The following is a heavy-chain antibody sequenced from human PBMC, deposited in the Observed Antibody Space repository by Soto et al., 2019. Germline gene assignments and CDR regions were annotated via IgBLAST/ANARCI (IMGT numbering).Heavy chain of an antibody. V-gene: IGHV4-59*01. D-gene: IGHD3-10*01. CDR3: ARELTSYYYGSGSYPTYFDY. Sequence: QVQLQESGPGLVKPSETLSLTCTVSGGSISSYYWSWIRQPPGKGLEWIGYIYYSGSTNYNPSLKRRVTISVDTSKNQFSLKLSSVTAADTAVYYCARELTSYYYGSGSYPTYFDYWGQGTLVTGSS. J-gene: IGHJ4*02. CDR2: IYYSGST. CDR1: GGSISSYY.